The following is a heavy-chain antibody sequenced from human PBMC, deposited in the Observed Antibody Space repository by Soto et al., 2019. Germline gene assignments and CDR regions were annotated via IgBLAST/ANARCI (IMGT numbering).Heavy chain of an antibody. CDR1: GYSFTSYW. CDR3: ARQYDSSGYYSPPDY. CDR2: IYPSDSDT. V-gene: IGHV5-51*01. Sequence: PGESLKISCKGSGYSFTSYWISWVRQMPGKGLEWMGIIYPSDSDTRYSPSFQGQVTISADKSITTAYLQWRSLKASDTAMYYCARQYDSSGYYSPPDYWGQGTLVTVSS. D-gene: IGHD3-22*01. J-gene: IGHJ4*02.